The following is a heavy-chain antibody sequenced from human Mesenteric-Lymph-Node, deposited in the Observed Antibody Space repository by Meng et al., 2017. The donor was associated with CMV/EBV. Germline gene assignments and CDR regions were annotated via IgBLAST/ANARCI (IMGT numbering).Heavy chain of an antibody. CDR1: GFPFNSYT. V-gene: IGHV3-21*01. Sequence: GGSLRLSCAASGFPFNSYTFNWVRQAPGRGLEWVASISGSSSFMFYADSVKGRFTISRDNAKNSLYLQMNSLRAEDTAVYYCATGYYYDSSGYGLLDYWGQGTLVTVSS. J-gene: IGHJ4*02. CDR3: ATGYYYDSSGYGLLDY. D-gene: IGHD3-22*01. CDR2: ISGSSSFM.